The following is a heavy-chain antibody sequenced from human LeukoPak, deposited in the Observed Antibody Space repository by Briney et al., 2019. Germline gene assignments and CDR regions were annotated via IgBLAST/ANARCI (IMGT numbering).Heavy chain of an antibody. J-gene: IGHJ4*02. CDR1: GFTFSSYA. D-gene: IGHD2-8*01. Sequence: GGSLRLSCAASGFTFSSYAMSWVRQAPGKGLEWVSAISGSGGSTYYADSVKGRLTISRDNSKNTLYLQMNSLRAEDTAVYYCARGVPLGYCTYGVCYPPYYFDYWGQGTLVTASS. V-gene: IGHV3-23*01. CDR3: ARGVPLGYCTYGVCYPPYYFDY. CDR2: ISGSGGST.